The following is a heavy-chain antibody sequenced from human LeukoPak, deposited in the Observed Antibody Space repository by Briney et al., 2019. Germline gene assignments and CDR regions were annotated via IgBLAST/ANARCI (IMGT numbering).Heavy chain of an antibody. J-gene: IGHJ4*02. V-gene: IGHV3-30*02. D-gene: IGHD3-22*01. Sequence: GGSLRLSCAASGFTFSSYGMHWVRQAPGKGLEWVTFIRYDGSNDYYADSVKGRFTISRDTSKNTLYLQMNSLRAEDTALYYCAKDGYDRSYYSSGPYYFDYRGQGTLVTVSS. CDR2: IRYDGSND. CDR3: AKDGYDRSYYSSGPYYFDY. CDR1: GFTFSSYG.